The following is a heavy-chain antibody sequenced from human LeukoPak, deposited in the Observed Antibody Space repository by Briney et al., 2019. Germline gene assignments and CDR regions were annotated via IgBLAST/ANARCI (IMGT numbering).Heavy chain of an antibody. J-gene: IGHJ4*02. D-gene: IGHD3-10*01. CDR1: GFTFSSYA. Sequence: GGSLRLSCAASGFTFSSYAMHWVRQAPGKGLEWLAVISYDGSNKYYADSVKGRFTISRDNSKNTLYLQMNSLRTEDTAVYYCAKRGSRGAFDYWGQGTLVTVSS. CDR2: ISYDGSNK. CDR3: AKRGSRGAFDY. V-gene: IGHV3-30*18.